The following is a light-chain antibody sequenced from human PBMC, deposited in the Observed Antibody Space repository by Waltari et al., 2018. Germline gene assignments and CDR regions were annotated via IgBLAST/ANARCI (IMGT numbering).Light chain of an antibody. CDR2: DVT. J-gene: IGLJ2*01. CDR3: CSYAGNNTFVV. CDR1: SGDVGDYNY. V-gene: IGLV2-11*01. Sequence: SALTQPRSVSGSPGQSVTISCTGTSGDVGDYNYVSWYQQYPGKAPKVLIYDVTKRPSGVPDRFSGSKSGNTASLMISGLQAADEADYHCCSYAGNNTFVVFGGGTKLTVL.